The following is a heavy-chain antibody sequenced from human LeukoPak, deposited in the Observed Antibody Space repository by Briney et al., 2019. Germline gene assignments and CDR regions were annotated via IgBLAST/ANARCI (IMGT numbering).Heavy chain of an antibody. V-gene: IGHV4-30-4*01. CDR2: IYFCRTT. CDR1: GGSISSGDFY. Sequence: SETLSLTCTVSGGSISSGDFYWSWIRRPPGKALQWIGYIYFCRTTYYNPSLKIRLTMSVDTYQNQFSLKLSSVTAADTAVYYCARNTGWLQPFDYWGQRTLVTVSS. D-gene: IGHD5-24*01. J-gene: IGHJ4*02. CDR3: ARNTGWLQPFDY.